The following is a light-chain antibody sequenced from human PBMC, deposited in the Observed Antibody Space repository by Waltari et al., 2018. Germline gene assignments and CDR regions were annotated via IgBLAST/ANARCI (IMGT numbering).Light chain of an antibody. Sequence: SLSPGERATLSCRASQSVSRALAWYQQKPGQAPRLLIYAASSRATGIPDRFSGSGSGTDFSLTISRLEPEDFAVYYCQHYVRLPVTFGQGTKVEIK. CDR2: AAS. CDR3: QHYVRLPVT. J-gene: IGKJ1*01. V-gene: IGKV3-20*01. CDR1: QSVSRA.